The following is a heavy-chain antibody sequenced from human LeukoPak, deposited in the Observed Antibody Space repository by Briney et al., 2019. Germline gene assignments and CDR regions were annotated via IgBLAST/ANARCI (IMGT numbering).Heavy chain of an antibody. CDR1: GFTFSDYY. CDR3: AKSMTLQWRGFFDL. V-gene: IGHV3-11*01. J-gene: IGHJ2*01. Sequence: PGGSLRLSCAASGFTFSDYYMSWLRLTPGQGLEWLSSISSHDSSTYYADSVKGRFTISRDNAKSSLFLVMSSLRADDTAIYYCAKSMTLQWRGFFDLWGRGTHVTVSS. CDR2: ISSHDSST. D-gene: IGHD6-19*01.